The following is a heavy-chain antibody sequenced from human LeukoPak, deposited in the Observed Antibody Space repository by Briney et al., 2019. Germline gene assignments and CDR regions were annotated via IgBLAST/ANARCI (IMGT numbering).Heavy chain of an antibody. D-gene: IGHD2-21*02. V-gene: IGHV4-4*02. Sequence: SETLSLTCAVSGGSISSSNWWSWVRQPPGKRLEWIGEVYQTGGTNYNPSLKSRVTILVDTSKNQFFLKLTSVTAADTAVYYCARVPFDTDSYYYYFGMDVWGQGTTVTVSS. CDR1: GGSISSSNW. J-gene: IGHJ6*02. CDR3: ARVPFDTDSYYYYFGMDV. CDR2: VYQTGGT.